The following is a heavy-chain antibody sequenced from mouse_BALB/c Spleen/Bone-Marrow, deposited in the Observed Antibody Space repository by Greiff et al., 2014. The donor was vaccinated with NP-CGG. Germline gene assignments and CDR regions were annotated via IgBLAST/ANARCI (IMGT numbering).Heavy chain of an antibody. CDR3: ARSWDY. Sequence: VQLKESGPDLGKPGASVKISCKASGYSFTGYYMHWVKQSHVKSLEWVGRINPYNGATTYNQNFKDKASLTVDKSSSTAYMELHSLTSEDSAVYYCARSWDYWGQGTTLTVSS. CDR2: INPYNGAT. D-gene: IGHD4-1*01. CDR1: GYSFTGYY. J-gene: IGHJ2*01. V-gene: IGHV1-18*01.